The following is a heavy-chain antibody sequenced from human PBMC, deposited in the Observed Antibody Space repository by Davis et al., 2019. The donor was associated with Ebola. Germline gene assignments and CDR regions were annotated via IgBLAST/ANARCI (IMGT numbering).Heavy chain of an antibody. CDR2: IKQDGSEK. D-gene: IGHD5-18*01. V-gene: IGHV3-7*01. Sequence: GESLKISCAASGFTFSSYWMSWVRQAPGKGLEWVANIKQDGSEKYYVDSVKGRFTISRDNAKNSLYLQMNSLRAEDTAVYYCARDSTAMGLDFDYWGQGTLVTVSS. J-gene: IGHJ4*02. CDR1: GFTFSSYW. CDR3: ARDSTAMGLDFDY.